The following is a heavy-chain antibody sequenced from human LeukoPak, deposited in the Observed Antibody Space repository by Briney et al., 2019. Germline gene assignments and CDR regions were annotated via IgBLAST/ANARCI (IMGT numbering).Heavy chain of an antibody. V-gene: IGHV3-33*01. CDR1: GFTFSSYG. Sequence: GRSLRLSCAASGFTFSSYGMHGVRQAPGKGLEWVAVIWYDGSNKYYADSVKGRFTISRDNSKNTLYLQMNSLRAEDTAVYYCARASSESVVVPAAIDYWGQGTLVTVSS. CDR2: IWYDGSNK. J-gene: IGHJ4*02. CDR3: ARASSESVVVPAAIDY. D-gene: IGHD2-2*01.